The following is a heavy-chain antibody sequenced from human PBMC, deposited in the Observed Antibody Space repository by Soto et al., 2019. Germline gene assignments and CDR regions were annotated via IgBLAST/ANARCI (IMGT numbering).Heavy chain of an antibody. J-gene: IGHJ4*02. D-gene: IGHD3-10*01. Sequence: ASVKVSCKASGYTFTDYYIHWVRQAPGQGLEWLGWINPNSGATAYARSFQGRVTLTGDTSISTAYMDLGGLKSDDTAVFYCATGPEGPLDYWGQGTLVTVSS. CDR3: ATGPEGPLDY. V-gene: IGHV1-2*02. CDR2: INPNSGAT. CDR1: GYTFTDYY.